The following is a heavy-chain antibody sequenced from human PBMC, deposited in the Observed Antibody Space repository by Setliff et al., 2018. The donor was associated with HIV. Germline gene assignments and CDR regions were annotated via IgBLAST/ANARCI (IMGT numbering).Heavy chain of an antibody. Sequence: SDTLSLTCAVYGGSLSDYYWSWIRQPPGKGLEWLGEIHSSGNTNYSPSLKGRVTISVDTPKNQYSLNLKSVTAADTAVYYCARVREGFLPYDAFEIWGQGTMVTVSS. CDR1: GGSLSDYY. CDR2: IHSSGNT. CDR3: ARVREGFLPYDAFEI. J-gene: IGHJ3*02. V-gene: IGHV4-34*01. D-gene: IGHD3-3*01.